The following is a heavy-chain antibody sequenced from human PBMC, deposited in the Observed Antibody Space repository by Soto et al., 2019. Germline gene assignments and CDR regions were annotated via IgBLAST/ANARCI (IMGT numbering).Heavy chain of an antibody. CDR1: GGSFSGYY. Sequence: PSETLSLTCAVYGGSFSGYYWSWIRQPPGKGLEWIGEINHSGSTNYNPSLKSRVTISVDTSKNQFSLKLSSVTAADTAVYYCARVPSRGRGSSRNNWFDPWGQGTLVTVSS. CDR2: INHSGST. V-gene: IGHV4-34*01. J-gene: IGHJ5*02. CDR3: ARVPSRGRGSSRNNWFDP. D-gene: IGHD6-13*01.